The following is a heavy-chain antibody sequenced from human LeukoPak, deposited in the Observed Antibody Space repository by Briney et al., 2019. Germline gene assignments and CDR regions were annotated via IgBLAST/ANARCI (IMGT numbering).Heavy chain of an antibody. D-gene: IGHD6-13*01. J-gene: IGHJ4*02. CDR1: GFTFDDYG. V-gene: IGHV3-20*04. CDR2: INWNGGST. CDR3: ARDDSSSWWGYFDY. Sequence: GGSLRLSCAASGFTFDDYGMSWVRQAPGKGLEWVSGINWNGGSTGYADSVKGRFTISRDNAKNSLYLQMNSLRDEDTALYYCARDDSSSWWGYFDYWGQGTLVTVSS.